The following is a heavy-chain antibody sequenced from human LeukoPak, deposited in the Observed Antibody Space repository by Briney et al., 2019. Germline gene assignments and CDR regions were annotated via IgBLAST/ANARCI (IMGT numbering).Heavy chain of an antibody. CDR3: ARAGGWPRYYFDN. CDR2: IYYSGST. CDR1: GGSFSGYY. Sequence: PSETLSLTCAVYGGSFSGYYWSWIRQPPGKGLEWVGYIYYSGSTNYNPSLNSRVTISIDTSKNQFSLKLTSVTAADTAVYYCARAGGWPRYYFDNWGQGTLVTVSS. D-gene: IGHD5-12*01. J-gene: IGHJ4*02. V-gene: IGHV4-59*01.